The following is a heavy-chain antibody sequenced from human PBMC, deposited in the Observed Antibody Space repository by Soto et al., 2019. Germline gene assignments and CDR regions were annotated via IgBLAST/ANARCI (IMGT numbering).Heavy chain of an antibody. Sequence: EVHLVESGGGLVQPWGSVRLSCAASGFTFSVSSMHWVRQAPGKGLEWLGGIRSKANNNAKTYSESVRGRSIIYRDDSQDTIFLPMNSLRTEATAMYYCAIEGAGFGNWGQGPRVTVSS. CDR1: GFTFSVSS. D-gene: IGHD1-26*01. V-gene: IGHV3-73*01. J-gene: IGHJ4*02. CDR2: IRSKANNNAK. CDR3: AIEGAGFGN.